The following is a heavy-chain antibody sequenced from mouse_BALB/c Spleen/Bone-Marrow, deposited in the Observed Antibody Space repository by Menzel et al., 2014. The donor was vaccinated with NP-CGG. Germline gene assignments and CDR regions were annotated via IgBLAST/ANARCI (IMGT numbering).Heavy chain of an antibody. CDR1: GFSLTSYG. J-gene: IGHJ3*01. V-gene: IGHV2-2*02. CDR3: ARRGGTTTPFAY. CDR2: IWSGGST. D-gene: IGHD1-1*01. Sequence: VQLQQSGPGLVQPSQRLSITCTVSGFSLTSYGVHWVRQSPGKGLEWLGVIWSGGSTDYNAAFISRLSVSKDNSKSQVFFKMKSLQANDTAIYYCARRGGTTTPFAYWGQGTLVTVSA.